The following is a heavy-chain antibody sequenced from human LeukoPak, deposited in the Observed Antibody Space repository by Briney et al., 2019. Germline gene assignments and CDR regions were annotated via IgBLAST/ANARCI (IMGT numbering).Heavy chain of an antibody. CDR1: GASISSGSHY. V-gene: IGHV4-31*03. D-gene: IGHD5-18*01. CDR2: IYYTGST. Sequence: SETLSLTCTVSGASISSGSHYWSWIRQHPGKGLEWIGYIYYTGSTYYNPSLKSRLTISVDTSKNHFSLKVSSVTAADTAVYYCARARLGYNYGLNWSDPWGQGTLVTVSS. J-gene: IGHJ5*02. CDR3: ARARLGYNYGLNWSDP.